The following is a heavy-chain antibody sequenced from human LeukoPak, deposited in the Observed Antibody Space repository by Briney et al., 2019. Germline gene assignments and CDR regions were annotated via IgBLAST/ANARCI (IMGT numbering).Heavy chain of an antibody. CDR1: GFTFSSYS. V-gene: IGHV3-21*01. D-gene: IGHD2-15*01. Sequence: PGGSLRLSCAASGFTFSSYSMNWVRQAPGKGLEWVSSISSSSSYIYYADSVKSRFTISRDNAKNSLYLQMNSLRAEDTAVYYCARAILGYCSGGSCYPGPWGQGTLVTVSS. CDR2: ISSSSSYI. J-gene: IGHJ5*02. CDR3: ARAILGYCSGGSCYPGP.